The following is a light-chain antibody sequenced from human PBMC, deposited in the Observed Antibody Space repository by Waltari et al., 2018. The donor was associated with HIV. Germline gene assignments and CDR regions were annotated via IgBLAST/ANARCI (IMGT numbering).Light chain of an antibody. CDR1: QSINTW. CDR2: KAS. Sequence: DIQMTQSPSTLSAFVGDRVTITGRASQSINTWLAWYQQKPGKAPKVLIYKASSLESGVPSRFSGSGSGTEFTLTISSLQPDDSATYYCQQYSTYAWAFGQGTKVEIK. CDR3: QQYSTYAWA. V-gene: IGKV1-5*03. J-gene: IGKJ1*01.